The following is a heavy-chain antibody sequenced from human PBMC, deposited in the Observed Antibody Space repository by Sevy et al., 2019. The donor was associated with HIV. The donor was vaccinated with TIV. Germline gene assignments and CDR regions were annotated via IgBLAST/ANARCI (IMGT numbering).Heavy chain of an antibody. D-gene: IGHD3-3*01. J-gene: IGHJ5*02. CDR3: ARSGFLEWPGSFRGPRNWHDP. Sequence: SETLSLTCTVSGGSIRNYYWSWIRQPPGKGLEWIGYIHYSGSTDYSPSLKSRVTISVDTSKNQFSLKVDSVTAADTAGYYCARSGFLEWPGSFRGPRNWHDPWGQGTLVTVSS. V-gene: IGHV4-59*13. CDR1: GGSIRNYY. CDR2: IHYSGST.